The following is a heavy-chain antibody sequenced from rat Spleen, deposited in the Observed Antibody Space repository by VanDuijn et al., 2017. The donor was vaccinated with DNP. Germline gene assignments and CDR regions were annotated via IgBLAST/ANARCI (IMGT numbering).Heavy chain of an antibody. D-gene: IGHD1-6*01. CDR1: GFSFSDYY. J-gene: IGHJ4*01. Sequence: EVQLVESGGGLVQPGRSLKLSCAASGFSFSDYYMAWVRQAPKKGLEWVATIIYDGSSTYYRDSVKGRFTISRDHAKSTLYLQMDSLRSGDTATYYCATHADGSLGAMDAWGQGTSVTVSS. V-gene: IGHV5-7*01. CDR3: ATHADGSLGAMDA. CDR2: IIYDGSST.